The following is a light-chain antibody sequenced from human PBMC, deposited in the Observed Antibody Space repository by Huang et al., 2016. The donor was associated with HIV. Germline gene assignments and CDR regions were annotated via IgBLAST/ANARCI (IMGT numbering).Light chain of an antibody. CDR3: QQRSNWPPLT. V-gene: IGKV3-11*01. CDR1: QIISNY. CDR2: DAS. J-gene: IGKJ4*01. Sequence: EIVLTQSPATRSLSPGERATLSCRASQIISNYLAWYQQKPGQATRLLIYDASNRATCNPASFSGSGSGTDFTLTISSLEPEDFAIYYCQQRSNWPPLTFGGGTKVEIK.